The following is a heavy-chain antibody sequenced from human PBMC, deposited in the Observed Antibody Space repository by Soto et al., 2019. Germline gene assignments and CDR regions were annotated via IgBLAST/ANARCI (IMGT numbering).Heavy chain of an antibody. CDR1: GGSFSGYY. D-gene: IGHD1-26*01. J-gene: IGHJ3*02. CDR3: ARADGGDSGSWDAFDI. CDR2: INHSGST. Sequence: LSLTCAVYGGSFSGYYWSWIRQPPGKGLEWIGEINHSGSTNYNPSLKSRVTISVDTSKNQFSLKLSSVTAADTAVYYCARADGGDSGSWDAFDIWGQGTMVTVSS. V-gene: IGHV4-34*01.